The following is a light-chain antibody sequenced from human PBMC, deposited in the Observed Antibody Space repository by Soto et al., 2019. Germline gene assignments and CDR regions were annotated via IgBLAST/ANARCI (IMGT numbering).Light chain of an antibody. V-gene: IGLV2-14*01. J-gene: IGLJ2*01. CDR2: EVS. CDR3: CSYTSSTHPL. CDR1: SSDVGGYYY. Sequence: QSALTQPASVSGSPGQSITISCTGSSSDVGGYYYVSWYQQYPGDAPKLVISEVSNRPSGVSNRFSGSKSGNTASLTISGLQAEDEDDYDCCSYTSSTHPLFGGGTKLTVL.